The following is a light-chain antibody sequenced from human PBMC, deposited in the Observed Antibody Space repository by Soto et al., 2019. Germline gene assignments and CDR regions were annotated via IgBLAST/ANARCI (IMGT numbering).Light chain of an antibody. CDR3: SSYTRSSTQV. Sequence: QSALTQPASVSGSPGQSITISCTGTSSDVGGYNYVSWYQQHPGKAPKLMIYEVSNRPSGVSNRFSGSKSGNTASLTISGLHAEDEADYYCSSYTRSSTQVFGTGTKLTVL. V-gene: IGLV2-14*01. CDR2: EVS. CDR1: SSDVGGYNY. J-gene: IGLJ1*01.